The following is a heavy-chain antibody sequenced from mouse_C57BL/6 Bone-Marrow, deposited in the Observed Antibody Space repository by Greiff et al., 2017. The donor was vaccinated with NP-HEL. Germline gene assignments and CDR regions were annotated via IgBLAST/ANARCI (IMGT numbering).Heavy chain of an antibody. D-gene: IGHD2-4*01. V-gene: IGHV1-74*01. CDR1: GYTFTSYW. Sequence: QVQLQQPGAELVKPGASVKVSCKASGYTFTSYWMHWVKQRPGQGLEWIGRIHPSDSDTNYNQKFKGKATLTVDQSSSTAYMQLSSLTSEDSAVYYCAMCDYDRGLAYWGQGTLVTVSA. CDR2: IHPSDSDT. CDR3: AMCDYDRGLAY. J-gene: IGHJ3*01.